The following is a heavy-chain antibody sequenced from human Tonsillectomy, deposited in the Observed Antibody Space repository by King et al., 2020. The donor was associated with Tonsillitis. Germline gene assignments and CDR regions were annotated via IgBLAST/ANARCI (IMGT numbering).Heavy chain of an antibody. Sequence: QLQESGPGLVKPSETLSLTCSVSGGSISGYYWSWIRQPPGKGLEWIGHIYYTGNNKYNPSLKGRGTISADTSTNQLSLQLTPVTAADTARYYCVRLGYYSSSRRSLDIWGQGTMVTVSS. V-gene: IGHV4-59*08. CDR1: GGSISGYY. J-gene: IGHJ3*02. CDR3: VRLGYYSSSRRSLDI. CDR2: IYYTGNN. D-gene: IGHD3-3*01.